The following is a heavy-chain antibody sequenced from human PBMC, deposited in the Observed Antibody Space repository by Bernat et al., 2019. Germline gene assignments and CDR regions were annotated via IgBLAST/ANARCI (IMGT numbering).Heavy chain of an antibody. D-gene: IGHD6-13*01. J-gene: IGHJ4*02. CDR2: MSSDGSNK. CDR1: GFTFSSYA. Sequence: QVQLVESGGGVVQPGGSLRLACAASGFTFSSYAMHWVRQAPGKGLEWVAVMSSDGSNKKHADSVKGRFTISRDDFKNTLYLEMNSLRAEDTAVYYCAIAAAVVDYWGQGTLVTVSS. V-gene: IGHV3-30-3*01. CDR3: AIAAAVVDY.